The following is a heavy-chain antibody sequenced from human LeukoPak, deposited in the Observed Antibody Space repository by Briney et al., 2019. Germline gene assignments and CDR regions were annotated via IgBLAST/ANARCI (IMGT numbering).Heavy chain of an antibody. J-gene: IGHJ6*02. Sequence: SETLSLTRTVSVGSLSSSSYYWGWIRQPPGKGLEWIGSIYYSGSTYYNPSLKSRVTISVDTSKNQFSLKLSSVTAADTAVYYCASCRGHEYYYYGMDVWGQGTTVTVSS. D-gene: IGHD2-15*01. CDR2: IYYSGST. CDR3: ASCRGHEYYYYGMDV. CDR1: VGSLSSSSYY. V-gene: IGHV4-39*01.